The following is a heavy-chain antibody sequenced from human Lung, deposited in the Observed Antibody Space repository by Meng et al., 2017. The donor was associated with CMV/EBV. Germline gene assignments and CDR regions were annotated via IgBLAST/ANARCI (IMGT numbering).Heavy chain of an antibody. D-gene: IGHD2-21*02. J-gene: IGHJ6*02. CDR3: ARGGGYWSAGLYYYGMDV. Sequence: LXCTVSGGSISSGGYYWSWIRQHPGKGLEWIGYIYYSGSTYYNPSLKSRVTISVDTSKNQFSLKLSSVTAADTAVYYCARGGGYWSAGLYYYGMDVWXQGTTVTVSS. CDR1: GGSISSGGYY. V-gene: IGHV4-31*03. CDR2: IYYSGST.